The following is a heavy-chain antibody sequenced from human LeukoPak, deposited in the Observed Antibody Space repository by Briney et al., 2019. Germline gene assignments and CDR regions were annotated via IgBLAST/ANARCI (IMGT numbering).Heavy chain of an antibody. Sequence: SETLSLTCTVSGDSIGGSHYYWAWVRQSPGKGLGWIGSVFYSGNTYYNPSLKSRVTISVDTSKNQFSLNFYSVTAADTATYYCARRGITYSTSFFAYWGQGTLVTVSS. J-gene: IGHJ4*02. D-gene: IGHD6-13*01. CDR1: GDSIGGSHYY. V-gene: IGHV4-39*01. CDR2: VFYSGNT. CDR3: ARRGITYSTSFFAY.